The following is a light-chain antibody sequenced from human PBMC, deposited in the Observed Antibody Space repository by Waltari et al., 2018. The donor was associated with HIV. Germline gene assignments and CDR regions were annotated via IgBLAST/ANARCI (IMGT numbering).Light chain of an antibody. CDR3: QQYGSSPLT. CDR2: VAS. J-gene: IGKJ4*01. V-gene: IGKV3-20*01. Sequence: IVLTQSPGTVSLSPGERATLSCRADETVSSRYLAWYQQKPSQAPRLLIYVASIRASGVPDRFIGSGSGTDFTLTISRLEPEDFAVYLCQQYGSSPLTFGGGTRVEI. CDR1: ETVSSRY.